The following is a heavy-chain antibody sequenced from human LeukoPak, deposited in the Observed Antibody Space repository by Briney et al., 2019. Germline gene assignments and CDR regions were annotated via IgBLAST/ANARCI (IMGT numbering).Heavy chain of an antibody. CDR3: ARGLVCFGELFFNWFDP. CDR1: GGTFSGYY. CDR2: INHSGST. Sequence: SETLSLTCAVYGGTFSGYYWSWIRQPPGKGLEWMGEINHSGSTKYNPSLMSGVTISVDTSKNQFSLKLSSVAAADTAVYYCARGLVCFGELFFNWFDPWGRGTLVTVSS. D-gene: IGHD3-10*01. J-gene: IGHJ5*02. V-gene: IGHV4-34*01.